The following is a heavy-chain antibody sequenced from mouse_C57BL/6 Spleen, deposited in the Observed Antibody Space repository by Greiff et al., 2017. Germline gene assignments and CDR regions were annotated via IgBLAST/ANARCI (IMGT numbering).Heavy chain of an antibody. CDR3: SRDYYSTHYAMDY. D-gene: IGHD1-1*01. CDR1: GYTFTSYW. J-gene: IGHJ4*01. Sequence: VQLQQPGAELVRPGSSVKLSCKASGYTFTSYWMHWVKQRPIQGLEWIGNIDPSDSETHYNQKFKDKATLTVDKSSSTAYMQLSSLTSEDSAVYYCSRDYYSTHYAMDYWGQGTSVTVSS. V-gene: IGHV1-52*01. CDR2: IDPSDSET.